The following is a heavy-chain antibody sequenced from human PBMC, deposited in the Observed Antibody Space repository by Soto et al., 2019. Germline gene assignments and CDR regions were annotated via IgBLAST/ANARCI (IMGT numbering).Heavy chain of an antibody. Sequence: GGSLRLSCAASGFTFSDYYMSWIRQAPGKGLEWVSYISSSGSTIYYADSVKGRFTSTRDNDKNSLYLQMNSLRAEDTAVYYCTKDQTRNLNHGDYYYYGMDLWGQGTTVTVSS. D-gene: IGHD3-3*01. J-gene: IGHJ6*02. CDR3: TKDQTRNLNHGDYYYYGMDL. CDR1: GFTFSDYY. V-gene: IGHV3-11*01. CDR2: ISSSGSTI.